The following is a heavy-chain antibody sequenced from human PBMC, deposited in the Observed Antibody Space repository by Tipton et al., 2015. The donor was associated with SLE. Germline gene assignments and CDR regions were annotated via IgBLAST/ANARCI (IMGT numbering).Heavy chain of an antibody. D-gene: IGHD3-10*01. CDR3: ARGGGSYGSGTYYPMDV. CDR1: GFTFDDYT. J-gene: IGHJ6*02. V-gene: IGHV4-59*12. Sequence: LRLSCAASGFTFDDYTMHWVRQAPGKGLEWVGYIYYSGSTNYNPSLKSRVTISVDTSKNQFSLKLSSVTAADTAVYYCARGGGSYGSGTYYPMDVWGQGTTVTVSS. CDR2: IYYSGST.